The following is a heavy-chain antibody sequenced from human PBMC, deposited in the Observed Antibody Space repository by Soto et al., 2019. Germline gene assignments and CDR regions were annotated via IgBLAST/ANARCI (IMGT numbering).Heavy chain of an antibody. J-gene: IGHJ5*02. CDR1: GGSFSGYY. V-gene: IGHV4-34*01. CDR2: INHSGST. D-gene: IGHD2-15*01. Sequence: QVQLQQWGAGLLKPSETLSLTCAVYGGSFSGYYWSWIRQPPGKGLEWIGEINHSGSTNYIPSLKSRVTISVDTSKNQFSLKLSSVTAADTALYYCARNGNRYCSGGSCYSGDWFDPWGQGTLVTVSS. CDR3: ARNGNRYCSGGSCYSGDWFDP.